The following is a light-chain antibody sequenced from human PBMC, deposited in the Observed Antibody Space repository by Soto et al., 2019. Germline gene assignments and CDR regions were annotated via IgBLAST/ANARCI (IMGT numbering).Light chain of an antibody. CDR3: QQRGNRPPWT. J-gene: IGKJ1*01. Sequence: IVLTQSPATLSVSPWERATLSCRASQSVNNNLAWYQQKPGQAPRLLLYGASTRATGIPARFSGSGSGTDFTLTISSLEPEDFAVYYCQQRGNRPPWTFGQGTKVDIK. CDR1: QSVNNN. V-gene: IGKV3-11*01. CDR2: GAS.